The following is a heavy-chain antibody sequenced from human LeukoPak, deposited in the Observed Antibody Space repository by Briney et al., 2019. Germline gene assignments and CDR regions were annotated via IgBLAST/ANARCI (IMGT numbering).Heavy chain of an antibody. D-gene: IGHD3-3*01. J-gene: IGHJ4*02. CDR2: ISNDGSRK. CDR1: GFIVSNNY. Sequence: GGSLRLSCVASGFIVSNNYMSWVRQAPGKGLEWVAIISNDGSRKYYAHSVEGRFTISRDNSKNTLYLQMDSLRAEDTAVYYCARDRAWNYFDYWGQGTLVTVSS. V-gene: IGHV3-30*03. CDR3: ARDRAWNYFDY.